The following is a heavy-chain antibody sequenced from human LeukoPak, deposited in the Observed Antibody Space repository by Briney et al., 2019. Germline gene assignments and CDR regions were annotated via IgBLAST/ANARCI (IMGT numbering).Heavy chain of an antibody. CDR3: ARRSSSWYVRGAFDI. CDR2: IYHTGST. D-gene: IGHD6-13*01. Sequence: SETLSLTCTVSGGSISSYYWSWIRQPPGKGLEWIGYIYHTGSTSYNPSLKGRVTISVDTSKNQFSLKLSSVTAADTAVYYCARRSSSWYVRGAFDIWGQGTMVTVSS. V-gene: IGHV4-59*12. J-gene: IGHJ3*02. CDR1: GGSISSYY.